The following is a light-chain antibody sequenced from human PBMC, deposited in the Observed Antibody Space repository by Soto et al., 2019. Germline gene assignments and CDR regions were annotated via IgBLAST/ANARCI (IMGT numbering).Light chain of an antibody. Sequence: EIVLTQSPGTLSLSTGERATLSCRASQCVSTSYLAWYQQKPGQAPRLLIYGASSRATGIPDRFSGSGSGTDFTLTISRLEPEDFAVYYCQQYGSSPRTFGQGTKVDIK. CDR2: GAS. CDR3: QQYGSSPRT. CDR1: QCVSTSY. J-gene: IGKJ1*01. V-gene: IGKV3-20*01.